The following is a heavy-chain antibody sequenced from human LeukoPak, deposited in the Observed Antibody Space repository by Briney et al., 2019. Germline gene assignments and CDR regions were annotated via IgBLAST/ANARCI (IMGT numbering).Heavy chain of an antibody. CDR2: ISAYNGNT. Sequence: ASVKVSCKASGGTFSSYAISWVRQAPGQGLEWMGWISAYNGNTNYAQKLQGRVTMTTDTSTSTAYMELRSLRSDDTAVYYCARVMSSTSIAAAGLWGRGTLVTVSS. V-gene: IGHV1-18*01. D-gene: IGHD6-13*01. CDR1: GGTFSSYA. J-gene: IGHJ2*01. CDR3: ARVMSSTSIAAAGL.